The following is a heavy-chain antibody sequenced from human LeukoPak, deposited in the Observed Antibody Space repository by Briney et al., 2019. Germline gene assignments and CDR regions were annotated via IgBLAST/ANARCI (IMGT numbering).Heavy chain of an antibody. CDR1: GGSISSGGYY. CDR3: AKSNSGWYVFDL. D-gene: IGHD6-19*01. J-gene: IGHJ2*01. Sequence: LSLTCTVSGGSISSGGYYWSWIRQHPGKGLEWVSAVSYTGGGTYYADSVKGRFTISRDNSKNTLYLQMNSLRAEDTAVYYCAKSNSGWYVFDLWGRGTLVTVSS. CDR2: VSYTGGGT. V-gene: IGHV3-23*01.